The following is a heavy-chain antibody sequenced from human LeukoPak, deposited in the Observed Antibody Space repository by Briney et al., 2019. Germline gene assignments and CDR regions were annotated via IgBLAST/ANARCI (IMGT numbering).Heavy chain of an antibody. Sequence: SETLSLTCSVSGGSINTITYYWGWIRKPPGKGLEWIGNIYYTGSADYNPSLKSRVTISVDTSRNQFSLKLRSVTAADTAMYYCASYYSPMSFDYWGQGTLVTVSS. D-gene: IGHD2/OR15-2a*01. V-gene: IGHV4-39*01. CDR1: GGSINTITYY. CDR2: IYYTGSA. J-gene: IGHJ4*02. CDR3: ASYYSPMSFDY.